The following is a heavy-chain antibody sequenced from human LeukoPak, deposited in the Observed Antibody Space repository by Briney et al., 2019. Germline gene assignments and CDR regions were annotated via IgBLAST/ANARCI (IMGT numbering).Heavy chain of an antibody. CDR3: ARDGRGAAQDYYYYMDV. Sequence: PGGSLRLSCAASGFTFSSYGMHWVRQAPGKGLEWVAFIRHDGSNKYYADSVKGRFTISRDNSKNTLYLQMNSLRAEDTAVYYCARDGRGAAQDYYYYMDVWGKGTTVTVSS. CDR2: IRHDGSNK. V-gene: IGHV3-30*02. CDR1: GFTFSSYG. J-gene: IGHJ6*03. D-gene: IGHD6-6*01.